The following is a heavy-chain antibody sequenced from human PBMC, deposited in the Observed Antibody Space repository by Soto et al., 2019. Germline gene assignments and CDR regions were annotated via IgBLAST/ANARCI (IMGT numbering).Heavy chain of an antibody. CDR3: ARDPGSGSYYYYYYGMDV. D-gene: IGHD3-10*01. CDR2: IIPIFGTA. CDR1: GGTFSSYA. Sequence: SVKVSCKASGGTFSSYAISWVRQAPGQGLEWMGGIIPIFGTANYAQKFQGRVTITADKSTSTAYMELSSLRSEDTAVYYCARDPGSGSYYYYYYGMDVWGQGTTVTVSS. J-gene: IGHJ6*02. V-gene: IGHV1-69*06.